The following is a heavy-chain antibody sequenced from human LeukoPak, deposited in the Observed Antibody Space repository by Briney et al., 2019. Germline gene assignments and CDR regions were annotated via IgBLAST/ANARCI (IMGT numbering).Heavy chain of an antibody. V-gene: IGHV4-61*02. CDR1: GGSISSGSYY. CDR2: IYTSGST. Sequence: ASQTLSLTCTVSGGSISSGSYYWSWIRQPAGKGLEWIGRIYTSGSTNYNPSLKSRVTISVDTSKNQFSLKLSSVTAADTAVYYCARHHSSSWYAPFDYWGQGTLVTVSS. D-gene: IGHD6-13*01. J-gene: IGHJ4*02. CDR3: ARHHSSSWYAPFDY.